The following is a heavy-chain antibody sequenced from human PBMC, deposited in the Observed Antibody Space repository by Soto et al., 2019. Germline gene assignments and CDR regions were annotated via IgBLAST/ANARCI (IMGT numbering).Heavy chain of an antibody. Sequence: ASVKVSCKASGYTFSGYYIHWLRQAPGQGLEWMGWINPNSGGTNYAQKFQGRVTVTRDTPTSTAYMELSRLTSDDTAVYYCARSLTEGYCTITGCYTRPLYGIDVWGQGPTVTVSS. CDR3: ARSLTEGYCTITGCYTRPLYGIDV. V-gene: IGHV1-2*02. D-gene: IGHD2-2*02. CDR1: GYTFSGYY. CDR2: INPNSGGT. J-gene: IGHJ6*02.